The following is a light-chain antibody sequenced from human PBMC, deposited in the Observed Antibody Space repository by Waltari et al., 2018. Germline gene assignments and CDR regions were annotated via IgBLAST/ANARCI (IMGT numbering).Light chain of an antibody. Sequence: QSGRTQPASVPGYLGRSFPCCCLGTNSDIGNYNYVPWYQQIPGEAPRLIIYEVSNRPSRISSRISVSESGMTASLTISGLQADDEGIYYCCSHTNIGTWVFGGGTTLTVL. CDR1: NSDIGNYNY. V-gene: IGLV2-14*01. CDR3: CSHTNIGTWV. CDR2: EVS. J-gene: IGLJ3*02.